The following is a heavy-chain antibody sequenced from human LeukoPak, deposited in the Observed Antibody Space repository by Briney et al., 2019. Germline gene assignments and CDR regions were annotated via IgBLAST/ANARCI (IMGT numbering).Heavy chain of an antibody. J-gene: IGHJ4*02. Sequence: GGSLRLSCAAPGFTFSSYALSWVRQAPGKGLEWVSAISVSGGSTYYADSVKGRFTISRDNSKNSLYLQMNSLRAEDTAVYYCAKAPYSSSWCNYFDNWGQGTLVTVSS. CDR1: GFTFSSYA. D-gene: IGHD6-13*01. V-gene: IGHV3-23*01. CDR2: ISVSGGST. CDR3: AKAPYSSSWCNYFDN.